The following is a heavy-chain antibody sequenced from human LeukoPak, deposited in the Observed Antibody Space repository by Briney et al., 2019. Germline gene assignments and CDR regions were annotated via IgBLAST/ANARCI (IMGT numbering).Heavy chain of an antibody. Sequence: GGSLRLSCAASGFTFSSYWMHWVRQAPGKGLVWVSRVKTDGSDTSYADSVKGRFTISRDNAKNTLYLQMNSMSAEDTAVYYCARGGSSGCLDYWGQGTLVTVSS. J-gene: IGHJ4*02. D-gene: IGHD6-19*01. V-gene: IGHV3-74*01. CDR1: GFTFSSYW. CDR3: ARGGSSGCLDY. CDR2: VKTDGSDT.